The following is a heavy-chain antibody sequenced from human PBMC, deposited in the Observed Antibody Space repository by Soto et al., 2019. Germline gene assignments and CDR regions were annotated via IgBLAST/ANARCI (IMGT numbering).Heavy chain of an antibody. V-gene: IGHV3-33*01. Sequence: QVQLVESGGGVVQPGRSLRLCCAASGFTFSSYGMHWVRQAPGKGLEWVGVIWYDGSNEYFADSVKGRFTISRDNSKNTLFLQMSSLRAEDTAVYYCARGSGHTYYYMDVWGKGTTVTVSS. J-gene: IGHJ6*03. CDR1: GFTFSSYG. CDR2: IWYDGSNE. CDR3: ARGSGHTYYYMDV.